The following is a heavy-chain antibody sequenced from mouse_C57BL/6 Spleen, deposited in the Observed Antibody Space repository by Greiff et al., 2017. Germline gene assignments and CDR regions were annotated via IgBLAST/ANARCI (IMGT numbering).Heavy chain of an antibody. CDR3: ARSDYGSHFDV. D-gene: IGHD1-1*01. J-gene: IGHJ1*03. CDR2: IDPSYSET. CDR1: GYTFTSYW. V-gene: IGHV1-52*01. Sequence: QVQLQQPGAELVRPGSSVKLSCKASGYTFTSYWMHWVKQRPIQGLEWIGNIDPSYSETNYNQKFKDKATLTVDKSSSTAYMQHSSLTSEDSAVYYCARSDYGSHFDVWGTGTTVTVSS.